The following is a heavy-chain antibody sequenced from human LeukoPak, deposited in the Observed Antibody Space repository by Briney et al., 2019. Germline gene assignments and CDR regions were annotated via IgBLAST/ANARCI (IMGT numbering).Heavy chain of an antibody. CDR3: AREGGTYGDFYFDY. V-gene: IGHV3-7*03. J-gene: IGHJ4*02. CDR2: VKKDASEK. Sequence: PGGSLRLSCAASGVTFSNNWMTWVRQAPGKGLEWVASVKKDASEKSYVDSVKGRFTISRDNAKNTLYLQMNSLRAEDTAVYYCAREGGTYGDFYFDYWGQGTLVTVSS. CDR1: GVTFSNNW. D-gene: IGHD4-17*01.